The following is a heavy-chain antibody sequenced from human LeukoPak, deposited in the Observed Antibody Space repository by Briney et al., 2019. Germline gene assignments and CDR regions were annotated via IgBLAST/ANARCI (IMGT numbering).Heavy chain of an antibody. V-gene: IGHV5-51*01. Sequence: GESLKISCKGSGYSFTSYWIGWVRQMPGKGLEWMGIIYPGDSDTRYSPSLQGQVTISADKSISTAYLQWSSLKASDTAMYYCARHTRMVRGVVDYYHYMDVWGKGTTVTVSS. CDR3: ARHTRMVRGVVDYYHYMDV. J-gene: IGHJ6*03. CDR2: IYPGDSDT. D-gene: IGHD3-10*01. CDR1: GYSFTSYW.